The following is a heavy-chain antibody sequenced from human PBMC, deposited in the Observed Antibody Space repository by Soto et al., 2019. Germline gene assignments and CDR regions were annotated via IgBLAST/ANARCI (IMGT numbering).Heavy chain of an antibody. D-gene: IGHD4-17*01. CDR1: GFTFSSYD. J-gene: IGHJ6*02. CDR3: ARMQVDDYRYYYGMDV. V-gene: IGHV3-13*01. CDR2: IGTAGDT. Sequence: GGSLRLSCAASGFTFSSYDMHWVRQATGKGLEWVSAIGTAGDTYYPGSVKGRFTISRENAKNSLYLQMNSLRAGDTAVYYCARMQVDDYRYYYGMDVWGQGTTVTVSS.